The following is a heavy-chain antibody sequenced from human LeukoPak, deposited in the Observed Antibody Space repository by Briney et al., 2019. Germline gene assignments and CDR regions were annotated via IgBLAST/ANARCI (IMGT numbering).Heavy chain of an antibody. CDR2: IKEDGSEK. CDR3: ARDRYDILTGYSLGFDY. J-gene: IGHJ4*02. CDR1: GFTFSNYW. V-gene: IGHV3-7*01. Sequence: GGSLRLSCAASGFTFSNYWMSWVRQAPGKGLEWVANIKEDGSEKYYVDSVKGRFTISRDNAKNTLYLQMNSLRAEDTAVYYCARDRYDILTGYSLGFDYWGQGTLVTVSS. D-gene: IGHD3-9*01.